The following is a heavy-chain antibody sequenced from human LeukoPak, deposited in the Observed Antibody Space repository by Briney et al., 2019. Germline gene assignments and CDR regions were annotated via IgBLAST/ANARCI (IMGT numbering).Heavy chain of an antibody. V-gene: IGHV3-11*04. CDR2: ISSXGSTI. Sequence: GGSLRLSCAASGFTFSDYYMSWIRQAPGKGLEWVSYISSXGSTIYYADSVKGRFTISRDNAKNSLYLQMNSLRAEDTAVYYCXXXFKTXGTVDXYXXYMDVWGKGTTVTVSS. D-gene: IGHD4-23*01. J-gene: IGHJ6*03. CDR3: XXXFKTXGTVDXYXXYMDV. CDR1: GFTFSDYY.